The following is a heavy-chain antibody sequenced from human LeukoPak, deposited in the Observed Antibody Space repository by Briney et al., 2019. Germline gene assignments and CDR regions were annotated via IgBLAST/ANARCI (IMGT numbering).Heavy chain of an antibody. CDR1: GFTFSSYS. J-gene: IGHJ3*02. CDR3: ARESPYYYDSPDAFDI. CDR2: ITASGTAM. Sequence: GGSLRLSCAASGFTFSSYSMNWVRQAPGKGLEWVSHITASGTAMFYADSVKGRFTISRDNAKNSLYLQMNSLRDEDTAVYYCARESPYYYDSPDAFDIWGQGTMVTVSS. D-gene: IGHD3-22*01. V-gene: IGHV3-48*02.